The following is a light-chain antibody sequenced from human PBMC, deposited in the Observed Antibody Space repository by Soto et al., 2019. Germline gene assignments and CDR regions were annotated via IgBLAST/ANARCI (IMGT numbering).Light chain of an antibody. CDR1: QSVSSY. J-gene: IGKJ2*01. V-gene: IGKV3-11*01. CDR3: QQRSNWPYT. CDR2: DAS. Sequence: IVLTQSPATLSLSPGERATLSCRASQSVSSYLAWYQQKPGQAPRLLIYDASNRATGIPARFSGSGSGTDFTLTISSLEPDDFAVYYCQQRSNWPYTFGQGTKLEIK.